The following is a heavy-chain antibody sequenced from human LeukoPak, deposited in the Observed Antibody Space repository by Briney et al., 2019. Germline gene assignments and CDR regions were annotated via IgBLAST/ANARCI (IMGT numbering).Heavy chain of an antibody. CDR2: IKQDGSEQ. D-gene: IGHD6-13*01. V-gene: IGHV3-7*04. Sequence: PGGSPRLSCAASGFTFSSSWMSWVRQAPGKGLEWVANIKQDGSEQYYVDSVKRRFTISRDNAKNSLYLQMNSLRDEDTAVYYCARSSWSPNWFDPWGQGTLVTVSS. J-gene: IGHJ5*02. CDR3: ARSSWSPNWFDP. CDR1: GFTFSSSW.